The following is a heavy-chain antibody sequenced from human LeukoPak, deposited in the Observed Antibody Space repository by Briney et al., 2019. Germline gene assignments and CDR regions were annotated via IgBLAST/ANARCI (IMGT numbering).Heavy chain of an antibody. Sequence: ASVKVSCKASGGTFSSYAISWVRQAPGQGLEWMGGIIPIFGTANYAQKFQGRVTITADESTSTAYMELSSLRSEDTAVYYCVRDGQGITIFGVVPPESYFDYWGQGTLVTVSS. V-gene: IGHV1-69*13. J-gene: IGHJ4*02. D-gene: IGHD3-3*01. CDR2: IIPIFGTA. CDR3: VRDGQGITIFGVVPPESYFDY. CDR1: GGTFSSYA.